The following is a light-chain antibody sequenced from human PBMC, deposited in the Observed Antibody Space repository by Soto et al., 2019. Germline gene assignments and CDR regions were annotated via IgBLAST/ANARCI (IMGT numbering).Light chain of an antibody. CDR1: QSINRW. CDR3: HQYDTYWT. CDR2: KAS. J-gene: IGKJ1*01. Sequence: DIQLTQYPSTLSASVGDRGTITCRASQSINRWLAWYQQKPGKAPKLLMYKASSLESGVTSRFSGSGSGTEFTLTISSLQPDDFATYYCHQYDTYWTFGQGTKVEIK. V-gene: IGKV1-5*03.